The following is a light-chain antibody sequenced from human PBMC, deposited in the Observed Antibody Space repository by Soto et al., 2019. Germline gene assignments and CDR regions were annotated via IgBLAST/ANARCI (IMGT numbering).Light chain of an antibody. CDR1: QSISSY. CDR3: QQSYSTPGVFT. CDR2: AAS. J-gene: IGKJ3*01. V-gene: IGKV1-39*01. Sequence: DIQMTQSPSSLSASVGDRVTITCRASQSISSYLNWYQQKPGKAPKLLIYAASSLQSGVPSRFRGSGSGTDFTLTISSLQPEDFATYYCQQSYSTPGVFTFGPGTKVDIK.